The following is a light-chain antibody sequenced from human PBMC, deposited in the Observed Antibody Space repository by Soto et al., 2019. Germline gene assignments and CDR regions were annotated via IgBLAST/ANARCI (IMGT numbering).Light chain of an antibody. CDR1: QSISTW. CDR2: KAS. CDR3: HQYNSYSAWT. J-gene: IGKJ1*01. V-gene: IGKV1-5*03. Sequence: DIQMTQSPSTLSASVGDRVTITCRASQSISTWLAWYQQRPGKAPKLLIYKASSLESGVPLRFSGSGSGTEFTLTISSLQPDDFATYFCHQYNSYSAWTFGQGTKVEFK.